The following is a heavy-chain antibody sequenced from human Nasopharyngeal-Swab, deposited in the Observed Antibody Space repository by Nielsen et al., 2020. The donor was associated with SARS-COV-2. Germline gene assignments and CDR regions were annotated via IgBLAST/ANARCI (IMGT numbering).Heavy chain of an antibody. D-gene: IGHD3-9*01. CDR1: GGSISSGGSY. CDR3: ARVLRYFDWLFFDY. V-gene: IGHV4-31*03. Sequence: SETLSLTCTVSGGSISSGGSYWSWIRQHPGKGLEWIGYIYYSGSTYYNPSLKSRVTISVDTSKNQFSLKLSSVTAADTAVYYCARVLRYFDWLFFDYWGQGTLVTVSS. CDR2: IYYSGST. J-gene: IGHJ4*02.